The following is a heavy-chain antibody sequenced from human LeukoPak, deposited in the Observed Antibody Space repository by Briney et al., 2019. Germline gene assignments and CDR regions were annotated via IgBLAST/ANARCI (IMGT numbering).Heavy chain of an antibody. Sequence: PSETLSLTCTVSGGSISSYYWSWIRQPAGKGLEWIGRIYTSGSTNYNPSLKSRVTMSVDKSKNQFSLKLSSVTAADTAVYYCARDGGVAGISPQYYFDYWGQGTLVTVSS. CDR2: IYTSGST. CDR3: ARDGGVAGISPQYYFDY. D-gene: IGHD6-19*01. J-gene: IGHJ4*02. CDR1: GGSISSYY. V-gene: IGHV4-4*07.